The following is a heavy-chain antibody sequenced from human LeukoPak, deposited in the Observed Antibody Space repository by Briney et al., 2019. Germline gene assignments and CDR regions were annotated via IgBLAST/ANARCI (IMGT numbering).Heavy chain of an antibody. Sequence: PGGSLRLSCAASGFTFSSYAMHWVRQAPGKGLEWVAVISYVGSNKYYADSVKGRFTISRDNSKNTLYLQMNSLRAEDTAVYYCARQGRYSGYDYYLGSYYFDYWGQGTLVTVSS. D-gene: IGHD5-12*01. V-gene: IGHV3-30*01. CDR1: GFTFSSYA. CDR3: ARQGRYSGYDYYLGSYYFDY. J-gene: IGHJ4*02. CDR2: ISYVGSNK.